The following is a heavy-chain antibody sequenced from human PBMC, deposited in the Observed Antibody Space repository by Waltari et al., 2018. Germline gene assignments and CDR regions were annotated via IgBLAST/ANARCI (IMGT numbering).Heavy chain of an antibody. CDR3: AKDSSWDILTPDY. J-gene: IGHJ4*02. Sequence: QVQLVESGGGVVQPGRSLRLSCAASGFTFSSYGMHWVRQAPGKGLEWVAVISYYGRNKYYADSVKGRFTISRDNSKNTLYQQMNSLRAEDTAVYYCAKDSSWDILTPDYWGQGTLVTVSS. CDR1: GFTFSSYG. D-gene: IGHD3-9*01. V-gene: IGHV3-30*18. CDR2: ISYYGRNK.